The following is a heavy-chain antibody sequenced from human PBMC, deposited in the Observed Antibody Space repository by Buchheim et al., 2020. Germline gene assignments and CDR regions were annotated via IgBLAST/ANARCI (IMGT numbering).Heavy chain of an antibody. V-gene: IGHV3-23*01. CDR2: ISGSGGST. CDR3: AKVLYYYDNWGFDY. D-gene: IGHD3-22*01. J-gene: IGHJ4*02. CDR1: GFTFSSYA. Sequence: EVQLLESGGGLVQPGGSLRLSCAASGFTFSSYAMTWVRQAPGKGLEWVAGISGSGGSTYYADSVKGRFTVARANSKNTLYLQMNSLRAEDTAVYYCAKVLYYYDNWGFDYWGQGTL.